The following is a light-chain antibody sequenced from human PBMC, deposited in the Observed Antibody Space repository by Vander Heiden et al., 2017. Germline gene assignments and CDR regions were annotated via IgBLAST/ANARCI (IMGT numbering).Light chain of an antibody. V-gene: IGKV1-16*02. CDR3: QQYYLFPWT. CDR2: AAS. CDR1: QDITNY. J-gene: IGKJ1*01. Sequence: DVQMTQSPSSLSASVGERVTITCRASQDITNYLAWFQQQPGKAPKSLIYAASILQSGVPSNFSGSGSGTDFTLTLNGLQPEDFATYYCQQYYLFPWTFGQGTKVEIK.